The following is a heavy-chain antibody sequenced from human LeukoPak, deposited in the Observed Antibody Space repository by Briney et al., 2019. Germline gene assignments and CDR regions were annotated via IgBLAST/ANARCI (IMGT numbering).Heavy chain of an antibody. Sequence: PGGSLRLSCAASGFTMSHYGVSWVRQAPGKGLEWISGIRSAVETTHYADSVKGRFIISRDDSKNALSLQLNSLRPEDTALYYCAKSGCSSTSCYGLFSGWFDPWGQGTLVTVSS. V-gene: IGHV3-23*01. CDR1: GFTMSHYG. J-gene: IGHJ5*02. CDR3: AKSGCSSTSCYGLFSGWFDP. D-gene: IGHD2-2*01. CDR2: IRSAVETT.